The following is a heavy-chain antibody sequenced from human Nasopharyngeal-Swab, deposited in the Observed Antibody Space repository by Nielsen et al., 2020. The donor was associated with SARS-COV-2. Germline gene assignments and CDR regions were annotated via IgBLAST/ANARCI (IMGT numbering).Heavy chain of an antibody. CDR3: ARDTGYCSSTSCYDWFDP. CDR1: VFTFDDYG. J-gene: IGHJ5*02. V-gene: IGHV3-20*01. Sequence: ESPKISCAASVFTFDDYGMSWVRQAPGKGLEWVAGINWNGGSTGYADSVKGRFTISRDNAKNSLYLQMNSLRAEDTALYHCARDTGYCSSTSCYDWFDPWGQGTLVTVSS. D-gene: IGHD2-2*01. CDR2: INWNGGST.